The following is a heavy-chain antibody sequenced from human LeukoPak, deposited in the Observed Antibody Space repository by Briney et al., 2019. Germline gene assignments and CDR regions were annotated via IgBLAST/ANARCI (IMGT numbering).Heavy chain of an antibody. D-gene: IGHD3-16*01. CDR3: ARAPPDIMLAGSYMDV. J-gene: IGHJ6*03. Sequence: KAGGSLRLSCAASGFTFSSYSMNWVRQAPGKGLEWVSSIGSSSSYIYYADSVKGRFTISRDNAKNSLYLQMNSLRAEDTAVYYCARAPPDIMLAGSYMDVWGKGTTVTVSS. CDR1: GFTFSSYS. CDR2: IGSSSSYI. V-gene: IGHV3-21*01.